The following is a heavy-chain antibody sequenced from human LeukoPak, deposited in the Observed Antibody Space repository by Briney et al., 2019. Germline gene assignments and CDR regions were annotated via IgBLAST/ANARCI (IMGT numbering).Heavy chain of an antibody. Sequence: PGGSLRLSCAASGFTVSNNYISWVRQAPGKGLEWVSLIYSGGSTYYADSVKGRFTISRDNSKNTLHLQMSSPRAEDTAVYYCAKDLGTGGGSVFDSWGQGTLVTVSS. D-gene: IGHD3-10*01. CDR3: AKDLGTGGGSVFDS. CDR1: GFTVSNNY. CDR2: IYSGGST. J-gene: IGHJ4*02. V-gene: IGHV3-53*01.